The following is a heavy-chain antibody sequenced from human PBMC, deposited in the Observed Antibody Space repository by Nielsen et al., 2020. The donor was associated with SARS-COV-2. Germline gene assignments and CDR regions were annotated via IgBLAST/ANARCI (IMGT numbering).Heavy chain of an antibody. CDR3: AKGSDFTGFDS. J-gene: IGHJ4*02. D-gene: IGHD1-14*01. V-gene: IGHV3-33*06. Sequence: GESLKISCAASGFTFSSYGMHWVRQAPGKGLEWVAVIWYDGSNKYYADSVKGRFTISRDNSKNTLYLQMNSLRAEDTALYYCAKGSDFTGFDSWGRGTLVTVSS. CDR1: GFTFSSYG. CDR2: IWYDGSNK.